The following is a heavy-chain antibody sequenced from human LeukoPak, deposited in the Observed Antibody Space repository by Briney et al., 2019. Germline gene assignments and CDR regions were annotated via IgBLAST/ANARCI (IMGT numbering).Heavy chain of an antibody. J-gene: IGHJ4*02. V-gene: IGHV3-23*01. CDR2: ISGSGGST. CDR3: AKVPRSGSYFGAIDY. Sequence: PGGSLRLSCAASGFTFSSYAMSWVRQAPGKGLEWVSAISGSGGSTYYADSVKGRFTISRDNSKNTLYLQMNSLRAEDTAVYYCAKVPRSGSYFGAIDYWGQGTLVTVSS. D-gene: IGHD1-26*01. CDR1: GFTFSSYA.